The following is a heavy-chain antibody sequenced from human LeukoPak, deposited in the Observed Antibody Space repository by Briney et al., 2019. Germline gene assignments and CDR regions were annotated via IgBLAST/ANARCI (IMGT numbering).Heavy chain of an antibody. CDR3: ARDNGGWYVDY. CDR2: LSSTGSYT. J-gene: IGHJ4*02. D-gene: IGHD6-19*01. CDR1: GFPFRDYY. Sequence: GGPLRLPCAASGFPFRDYYMSGIPQARGKGREGVSFLSSTGSYTNYADSVKGRFTISRDNAKNSLFLQMDNLRAEDTAVYYCARDNGGWYVDYWGQGTLVTVSS. V-gene: IGHV3-11*06.